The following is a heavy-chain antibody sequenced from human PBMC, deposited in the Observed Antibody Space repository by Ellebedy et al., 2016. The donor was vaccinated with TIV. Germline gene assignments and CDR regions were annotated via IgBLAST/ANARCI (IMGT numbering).Heavy chain of an antibody. CDR2: INHSGST. CDR1: GGSFNGYY. CDR3: ARGRNCGGDCYSPLPDY. Sequence: MPSETLSLTCAVYGGSFNGYYWSWIRQPPGKGLEWIGEINHSGSTNSNPSLKSRVTISVDTSKNQFSLRLRSVTAADTGVYYCARGRNCGGDCYSPLPDYWGRGTLVTVSS. V-gene: IGHV4-34*01. J-gene: IGHJ4*02. D-gene: IGHD2-21*02.